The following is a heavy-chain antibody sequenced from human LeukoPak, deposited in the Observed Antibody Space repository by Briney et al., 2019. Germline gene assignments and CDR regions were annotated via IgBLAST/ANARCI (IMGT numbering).Heavy chain of an antibody. CDR2: ITGDTNGI. Sequence: PGGSLRLSCVTSGFAFTHCSMNWVRQAPGKGRERLSYITGDTNGIYYADSVKGRFIISRDNAKDSVYLQMNSLSVEDTAVYYCVRGGVADGNYFGDWGQGTVVTVSS. CDR1: GFAFTHCS. D-gene: IGHD3-10*01. CDR3: VRGGVADGNYFGD. J-gene: IGHJ4*02. V-gene: IGHV3-48*01.